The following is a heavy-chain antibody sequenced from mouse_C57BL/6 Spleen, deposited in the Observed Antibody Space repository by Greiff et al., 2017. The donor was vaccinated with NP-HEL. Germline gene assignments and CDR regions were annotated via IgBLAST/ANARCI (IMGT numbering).Heavy chain of an antibody. J-gene: IGHJ4*01. CDR1: GYTFTDYA. Sequence: QVQLKESGPELVRPGVSVKISCKGSGYTFTDYAMHWVKQSHAKSLEWIGVISTYYGDASYNQKFKDKATMTVDKSSSTAYMELARLTSEDSAVYYCASEGERLPYYAMDYWGQGTSVTVSS. CDR2: ISTYYGDA. V-gene: IGHV1-67*01. CDR3: ASEGERLPYYAMDY. D-gene: IGHD2-4*01.